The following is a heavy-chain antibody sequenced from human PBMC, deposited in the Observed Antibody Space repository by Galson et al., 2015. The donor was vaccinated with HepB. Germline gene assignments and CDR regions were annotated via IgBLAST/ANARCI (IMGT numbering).Heavy chain of an antibody. D-gene: IGHD3-10*01. CDR1: GFTPSGYG. Sequence: SLRLSCAASGFTPSGYGMSWVRQAPGKGLEWVSTIDGSGDTTYYADSVKGRFTISRDNSKSTLYLQLNSLRAEDTAVYYCAKSVQYGWGSYFPFDYWGQGTLVTVSS. J-gene: IGHJ4*02. CDR2: IDGSGDTT. V-gene: IGHV3-23*01. CDR3: AKSVQYGWGSYFPFDY.